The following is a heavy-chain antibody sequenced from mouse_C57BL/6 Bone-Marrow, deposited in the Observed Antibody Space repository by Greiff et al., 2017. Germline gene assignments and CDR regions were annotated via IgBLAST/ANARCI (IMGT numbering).Heavy chain of an antibody. CDR3: TRGGIYYSNYKDY. D-gene: IGHD2-5*01. Sequence: QVQLQQSGAELVRPGASVTLSCKASGYTFTDYEMHWVKQTPVHGLEWIGAIDPETGGTAYNQKFKGKAILTADKSSSTAYMELRSLTSEDSAVYYCTRGGIYYSNYKDYGGQGTTLTVSS. J-gene: IGHJ2*01. CDR2: IDPETGGT. V-gene: IGHV1-15*01. CDR1: GYTFTDYE.